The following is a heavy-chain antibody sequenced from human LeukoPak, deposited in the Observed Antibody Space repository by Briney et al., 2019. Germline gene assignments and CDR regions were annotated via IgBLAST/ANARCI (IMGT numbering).Heavy chain of an antibody. V-gene: IGHV4-4*02. J-gene: IGHJ4*02. Sequence: PSGTLSLTCAVSGGSISSSNWWSWVRQPPGKGLEWIGEIYHRGSTNYNPSLKSRVTISVDKSKNQFSLKLSSVTAADTAVYYCARLVVRGVAPDVFDYWAREPWSPSPQ. CDR3: ARLVVRGVAPDVFDY. CDR2: IYHRGST. D-gene: IGHD3-10*01. CDR1: GGSISSSNW.